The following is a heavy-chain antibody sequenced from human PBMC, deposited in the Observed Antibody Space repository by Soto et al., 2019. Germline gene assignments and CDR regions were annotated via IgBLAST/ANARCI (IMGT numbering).Heavy chain of an antibody. J-gene: IGHJ5*02. V-gene: IGHV3-7*01. CDR1: GFTFSSYW. D-gene: IGHD6-13*01. CDR2: IKQDGSEK. CDR3: WSDIAEAASSWFEP. Sequence: GGSLRLSCAASGFTFSSYWMSWVRQAPGKGLEWVANIKQDGSEKYYVDSVKGRFTISRDNAKNSLYLQMNSLRADDTAVYNRWSDIAEAASSWFEPWGQGTLVTVSS.